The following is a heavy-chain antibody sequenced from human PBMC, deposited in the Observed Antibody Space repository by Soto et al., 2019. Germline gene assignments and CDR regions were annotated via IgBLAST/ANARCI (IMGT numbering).Heavy chain of an antibody. CDR1: GFTFSDYY. D-gene: IGHD2-2*01. Sequence: GGSLRLSCAASGFTFSDYYMSWIRQSPGKGLEWVSYISSSGSTIYYADSVKGRFTISRDNAKNSLYRQINSLRAEDTAVYYCARTGQGYAFDYWGQGTPVTVSS. V-gene: IGHV3-11*01. CDR3: ARTGQGYAFDY. J-gene: IGHJ4*02. CDR2: ISSSGSTI.